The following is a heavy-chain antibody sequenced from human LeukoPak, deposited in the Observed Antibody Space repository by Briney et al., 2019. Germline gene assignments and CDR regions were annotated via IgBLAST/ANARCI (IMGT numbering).Heavy chain of an antibody. D-gene: IGHD3-10*01. CDR2: FDPEDGET. V-gene: IGHV1-24*01. CDR1: GYTLTELS. CDR3: ATDSITMVRGAYFDY. Sequence: GASVKVSCKVSGYTLTELSMHWVRQAPGKGLEWMGGFDPEDGETIYAQKFQGRVTMTEDTSTDTAYMELSSLRSEDTAVYYRATDSITMVRGAYFDYWGQGTLVTVSS. J-gene: IGHJ4*02.